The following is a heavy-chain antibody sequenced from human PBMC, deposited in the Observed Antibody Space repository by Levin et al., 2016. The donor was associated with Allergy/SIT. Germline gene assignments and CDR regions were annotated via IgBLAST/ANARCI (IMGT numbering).Heavy chain of an antibody. Sequence: WIRQPPGKGLEWIGEINHSGSTNYNPSLKSRVTISVDTSKNQFSLKLSSVTAADTAVYYCARVRRQKARPYWYFDLWGRGTLVTVSS. V-gene: IGHV4-34*01. CDR3: ARVRRQKARPYWYFDL. J-gene: IGHJ2*01. D-gene: IGHD6-6*01. CDR2: INHSGST.